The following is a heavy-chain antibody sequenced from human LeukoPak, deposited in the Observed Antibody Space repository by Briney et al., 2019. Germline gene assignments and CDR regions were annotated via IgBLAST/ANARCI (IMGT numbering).Heavy chain of an antibody. Sequence: PGGSLRLSCAASGFTFSSYEMNWVRQAPGKGLEWVSYISSSGSTIYYADSVKGRFTISRDNAKNSLYLQMNSLRAEDTAVYYCARDQLGSSGPYYYYYMDVWGKGTTVTVSS. CDR1: GFTFSSYE. CDR2: ISSSGSTI. V-gene: IGHV3-48*03. D-gene: IGHD6-13*01. J-gene: IGHJ6*03. CDR3: ARDQLGSSGPYYYYYMDV.